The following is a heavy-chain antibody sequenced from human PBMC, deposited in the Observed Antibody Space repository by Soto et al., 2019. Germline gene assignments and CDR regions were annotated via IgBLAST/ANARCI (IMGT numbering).Heavy chain of an antibody. Sequence: SETLSLTCTVSGGSISSYYWSWIRQPPGKGLEWIGYIYYSGSTNYNPSLKSRVTISVDTSKNQFSLKLSSVTAADTAVYYCAAKDCSGGSCYRYFQHWGQGTLVTVSS. J-gene: IGHJ1*01. CDR3: AAKDCSGGSCYRYFQH. D-gene: IGHD2-15*01. V-gene: IGHV4-59*08. CDR1: GGSISSYY. CDR2: IYYSGST.